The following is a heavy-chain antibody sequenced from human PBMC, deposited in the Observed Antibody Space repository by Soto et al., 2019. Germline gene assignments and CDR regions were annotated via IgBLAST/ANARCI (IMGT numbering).Heavy chain of an antibody. CDR2: ISGSGGST. Sequence: GGSLRLSCAASGFTFSIYAMSWVRQAPGKGLEWVSAISGSGGSTYYADSVKGRFTISRDNSKNTLYLQMNSLRAEDTAVYYCAKRPHVMITFGGVIVNWGQGTLVTVSS. V-gene: IGHV3-23*01. CDR1: GFTFSIYA. D-gene: IGHD3-16*02. J-gene: IGHJ4*02. CDR3: AKRPHVMITFGGVIVN.